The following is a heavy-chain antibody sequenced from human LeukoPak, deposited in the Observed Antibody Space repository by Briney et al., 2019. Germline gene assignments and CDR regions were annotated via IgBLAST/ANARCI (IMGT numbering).Heavy chain of an antibody. V-gene: IGHV1-24*01. J-gene: IGHJ4*02. D-gene: IGHD3-22*01. CDR2: FDPEDGET. Sequence: ASVKVSCKVSGYTLTELSMHWVRQAPGKGLEWMGGFDPEDGETIYAQKLQGRVTMTTDTSTSTAYMELRSLRSDDTAVYYCARDSDSSGYYALDYWGQGTLVTVSS. CDR1: GYTLTELS. CDR3: ARDSDSSGYYALDY.